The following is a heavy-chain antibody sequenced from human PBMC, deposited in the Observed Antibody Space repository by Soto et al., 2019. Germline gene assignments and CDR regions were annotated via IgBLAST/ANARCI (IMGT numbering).Heavy chain of an antibody. Sequence: QVQLVQSGVEVKPPGASVKVSCRASGYSFTTYGISWVRQAPGQGLEWMGWISAYNGNTNYAQKFHDRVTMTPHTATSTAYLELRSLRADDTAVYYCARDTLQLWLALDYWGQGTQVTVSS. D-gene: IGHD5-18*01. V-gene: IGHV1-18*01. J-gene: IGHJ4*02. CDR3: ARDTLQLWLALDY. CDR1: GYSFTTYG. CDR2: ISAYNGNT.